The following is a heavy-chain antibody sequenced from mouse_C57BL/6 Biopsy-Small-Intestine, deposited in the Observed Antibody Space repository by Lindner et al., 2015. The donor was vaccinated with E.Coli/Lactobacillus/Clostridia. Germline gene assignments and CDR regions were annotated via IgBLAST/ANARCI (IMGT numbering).Heavy chain of an antibody. CDR3: GRAPCNGCPFDS. J-gene: IGHJ2*01. D-gene: IGHD1-1*01. CDR1: GYTFTDFG. Sequence: SVKVSCKTSGYTFTDFGMHWVRQAPGQRPEWMGWINIVNGYTRYSRKFQGRLTIKTDTPANTVYMDLNNLRSDDTAVYYCGRAPCNGCPFDSWGQGTLVTVSS. CDR2: INIVNGYT. V-gene: IGHV1-84*02.